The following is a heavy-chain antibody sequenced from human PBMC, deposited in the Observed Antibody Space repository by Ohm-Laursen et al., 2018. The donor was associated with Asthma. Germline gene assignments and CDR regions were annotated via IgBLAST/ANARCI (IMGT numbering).Heavy chain of an antibody. Sequence: SLRLSCAASGFTFSSYAMSWVRQAPGKGLEWVSAISGSGGSTYYADSVKGRFTISRDNSKNTLYLQMNSLRAEDTAVYYCARDVVVRRAAGTNEYYFDYWGQGTLVTVSS. V-gene: IGHV3-23*01. CDR1: GFTFSSYA. CDR3: ARDVVVRRAAGTNEYYFDY. CDR2: ISGSGGST. J-gene: IGHJ4*02. D-gene: IGHD6-13*01.